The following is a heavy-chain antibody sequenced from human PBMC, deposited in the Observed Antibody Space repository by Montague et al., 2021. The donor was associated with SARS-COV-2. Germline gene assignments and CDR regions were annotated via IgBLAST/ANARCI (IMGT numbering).Heavy chain of an antibody. D-gene: IGHD3-3*01. CDR3: ARGQVTIFGVLIMLPAAGALDI. J-gene: IGHJ3*02. CDR2: VNHSGST. V-gene: IGHV4-34*01. Sequence: SETLSLTCAVYGGSFSGYYWSWIRQPPGKGLEWIGEVNHSGSTNYNPSLKSRVTISVDTSKNQFSLKMNSVNAADTAVYYCARGQVTIFGVLIMLPAAGALDIWGRGTMVSVSS. CDR1: GGSFSGYY.